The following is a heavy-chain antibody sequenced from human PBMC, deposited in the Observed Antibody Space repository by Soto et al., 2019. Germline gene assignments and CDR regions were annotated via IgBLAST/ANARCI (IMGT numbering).Heavy chain of an antibody. J-gene: IGHJ3*02. V-gene: IGHV1-2*04. CDR3: ARDYYYYDSSGYSGGDAFDI. Sequence: GPVKVSCKASGYTFTGYYMHWVRQAPGQGLEWMGWINPNSGGTNYAQKFQGWVTMTRDTSISTAYMELSRLRSDDTAVYYCARDYYYYDSSGYSGGDAFDIWGQGTMVTVSS. CDR1: GYTFTGYY. D-gene: IGHD3-22*01. CDR2: INPNSGGT.